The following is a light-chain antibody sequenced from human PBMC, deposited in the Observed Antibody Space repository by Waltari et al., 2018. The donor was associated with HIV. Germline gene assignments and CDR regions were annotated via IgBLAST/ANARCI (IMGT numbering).Light chain of an antibody. J-gene: IGLJ1*01. CDR2: SNN. CDR1: SSNIGSNT. CDR3: CSYAGTSTYV. Sequence: QSVLTQPPSASGTPGQRVAISCSGSSSNIGSNTITWYQQLSGTAPKLLINSNNQRPSGVPDRFAGSKSGTSGSLAISGLQSEDGADYYCCSYAGTSTYVCGTGTEVTVL. V-gene: IGLV1-44*01.